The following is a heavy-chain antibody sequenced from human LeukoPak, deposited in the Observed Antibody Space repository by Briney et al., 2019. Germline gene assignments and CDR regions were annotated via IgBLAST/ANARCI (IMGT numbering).Heavy chain of an antibody. J-gene: IGHJ4*02. Sequence: PSETLSLTCAVYDGSFSGYYWSWIRQPPGKGLEWIGEINHSGSTNYNPSLKSRVTISVDTSKNQFSLKLSSVTAADTAVYYCARKQQLGFGVAGVYFDYWGQGTLVTVSS. CDR1: DGSFSGYY. D-gene: IGHD6-13*01. CDR2: INHSGST. CDR3: ARKQQLGFGVAGVYFDY. V-gene: IGHV4-34*01.